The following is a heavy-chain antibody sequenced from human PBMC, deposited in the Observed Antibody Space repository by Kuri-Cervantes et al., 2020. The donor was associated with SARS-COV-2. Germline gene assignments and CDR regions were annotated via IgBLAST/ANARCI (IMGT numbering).Heavy chain of an antibody. CDR1: GYTFTSYY. D-gene: IGHD1-1*01. CDR3: ARSISGTTGRTAAFDI. J-gene: IGHJ3*02. CDR2: INPSGGTT. V-gene: IGHV1-46*01. Sequence: ASVKVSCKASGYTFTSYYMHWVRQAPGQGLEWMGVINPSGGTTSYAQKFQGRVTMTRDTSTSTVYMELSSLRSEDTAVYYCARSISGTTGRTAAFDIWGQGTMVTVSS.